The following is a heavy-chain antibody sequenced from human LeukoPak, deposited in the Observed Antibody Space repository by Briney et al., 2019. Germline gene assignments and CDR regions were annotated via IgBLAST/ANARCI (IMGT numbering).Heavy chain of an antibody. Sequence: GGSLRLSCAASGFTFSSYAMNWVREAPGKGLEWVSAISGSGGNTYYADSVKGRFTISRDNSKNTLYLQMNSLRAEDTAVYYCAKAPRYSSSSYRGQGTLVTVSS. CDR2: ISGSGGNT. J-gene: IGHJ4*02. D-gene: IGHD6-6*01. V-gene: IGHV3-23*01. CDR1: GFTFSSYA. CDR3: AKAPRYSSSSY.